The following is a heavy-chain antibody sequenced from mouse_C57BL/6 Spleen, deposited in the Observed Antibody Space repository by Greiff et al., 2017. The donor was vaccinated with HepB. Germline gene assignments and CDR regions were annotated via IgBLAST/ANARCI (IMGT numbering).Heavy chain of an antibody. CDR1: GFSLTSCG. CDR2: IWSDGST. D-gene: IGHD2-1*01. J-gene: IGHJ4*01. V-gene: IGHV2-6*03. Sequence: VKLQESGPGLVAPSQSLSITCTVSGFSLTSCGVHWVRQPPGKGLEWLVVIWSDGSTTYNSALKSRLSISKDNSKSQVFLKMNSLQTDDTAMYYCASTYGNYYAMDYWGQGTSVTVSS. CDR3: ASTYGNYYAMDY.